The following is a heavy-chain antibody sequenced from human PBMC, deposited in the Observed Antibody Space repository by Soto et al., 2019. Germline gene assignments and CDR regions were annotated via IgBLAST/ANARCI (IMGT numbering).Heavy chain of an antibody. CDR1: GGSISSYY. J-gene: IGHJ4*02. V-gene: IGHV4-59*01. Sequence: SETQSLTCTVSGGSISSYYWSWIRQPPGKGLEWIGYIYYSGSTNYNPSLKSRVTISVDTSKNQFSLKLSSVTAADTAVYYCARVSGSYASFDYWGQGTLVTVSS. CDR2: IYYSGST. D-gene: IGHD1-26*01. CDR3: ARVSGSYASFDY.